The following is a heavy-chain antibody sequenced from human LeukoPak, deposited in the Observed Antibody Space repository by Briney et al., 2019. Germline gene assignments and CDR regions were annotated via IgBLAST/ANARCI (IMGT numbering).Heavy chain of an antibody. Sequence: GGSLRLSCAASGFTISDYYMTWIRQAPGKGLEWISYISRTGSTIYYADSVKGRFTISRDNANHSLYLQMNSLRAEDTAVYYCASGHDYGSHYSSGMDVWGQGTTVTVSS. J-gene: IGHJ6*02. V-gene: IGHV3-11*01. CDR2: ISRTGSTI. CDR1: GFTISDYY. CDR3: ASGHDYGSHYSSGMDV. D-gene: IGHD4/OR15-4a*01.